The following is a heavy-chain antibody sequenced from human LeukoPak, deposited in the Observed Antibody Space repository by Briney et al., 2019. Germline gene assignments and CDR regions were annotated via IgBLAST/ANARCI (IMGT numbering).Heavy chain of an antibody. CDR1: GGSISSGSYY. Sequence: KTSQTLSLTCTVSGGSISSGSYYWSWIRQPAGKGLEWIGRIYTSGSTNYNPSLKSRVTISVDTSKNQFSLKLSSVTAADTAVHYCAKGRSRWSDFDYWGQGTLVTVSS. CDR3: AKGRSRWSDFDY. CDR2: IYTSGST. D-gene: IGHD6-13*01. V-gene: IGHV4-61*02. J-gene: IGHJ4*02.